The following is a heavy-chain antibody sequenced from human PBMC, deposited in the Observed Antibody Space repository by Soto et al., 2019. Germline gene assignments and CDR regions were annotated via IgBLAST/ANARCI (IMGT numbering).Heavy chain of an antibody. J-gene: IGHJ4*02. CDR3: ARDRGKLGYFDY. CDR2: IRYDGSNK. CDR1: GFSFSGYG. Sequence: PGGSLRLSCAASGFSFSGYGMHWVRQAPGRGLEWVAVIRYDGSNKYYADSVKGRFTISRDNSKNTLYLQMNSLRAEDTAVYYCARDRGKLGYFDYWGQGTLVTVSS. V-gene: IGHV3-33*01.